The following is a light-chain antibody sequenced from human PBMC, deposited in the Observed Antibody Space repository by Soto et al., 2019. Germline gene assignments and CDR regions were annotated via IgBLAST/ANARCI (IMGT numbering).Light chain of an antibody. CDR1: SSDVGSYNY. CDR3: SSYTSSSTVVV. CDR2: DVS. V-gene: IGLV2-14*01. Sequence: QSALTQPASVSGSPGQSITISCTGTSSDVGSYNYVSWYQQHPGKAPKLMIYDVSNRPSGVSNRFSGSKSGNTASLTISGLQAEDEADYYCSSYTSSSTVVVFGGGTTLTVL. J-gene: IGLJ2*01.